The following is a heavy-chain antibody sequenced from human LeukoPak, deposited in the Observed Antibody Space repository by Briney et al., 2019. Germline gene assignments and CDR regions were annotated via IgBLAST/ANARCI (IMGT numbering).Heavy chain of an antibody. V-gene: IGHV1-2*02. J-gene: IGHJ5*02. CDR2: INPNSGGT. Sequence: ASVKVSCKASGYTFTSYGISWVRQAPGQGLEWMGWINPNSGGTNYAQKFQGRVTMTRDTSISTAYMELSRLRSDDTAVYYCARDLTGDYGDYGMDNWFDPWGQGTLVTVSS. CDR3: ARDLTGDYGDYGMDNWFDP. CDR1: GYTFTSYG. D-gene: IGHD4-17*01.